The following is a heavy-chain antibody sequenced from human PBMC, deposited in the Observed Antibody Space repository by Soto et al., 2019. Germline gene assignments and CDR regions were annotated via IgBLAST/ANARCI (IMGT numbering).Heavy chain of an antibody. CDR2: FYYSGST. V-gene: IGHV4-39*01. Sequence: SETLSLTCTVSGGSISSSSYYWGWIRQPPGKGLEWIGSFYYSGSTYYNPSLKSRVTISVDTSKNQFSLKLSSVTAADTAVYYCARSHLLYYYDSSGGSTYYYYGMEVWGQGTTVTVSS. CDR3: ARSHLLYYYDSSGGSTYYYYGMEV. J-gene: IGHJ6*02. CDR1: GGSISSSSYY. D-gene: IGHD3-22*01.